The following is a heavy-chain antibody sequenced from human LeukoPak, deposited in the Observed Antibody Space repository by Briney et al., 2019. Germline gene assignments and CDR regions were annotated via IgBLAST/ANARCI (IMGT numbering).Heavy chain of an antibody. D-gene: IGHD2-2*01. CDR1: GFTFSSYW. Sequence: GGSLRLSCAASGFTFSSYWMPWVRQAPGKGLVWVSRINSDGSSTSYADSVKGRFTISRDNSKNTLYLQMNSLRAEDTAVYYCARGFSTYYYYYGMDVWGQGTTATVSS. CDR2: INSDGSST. CDR3: ARGFSTYYYYYGMDV. J-gene: IGHJ6*02. V-gene: IGHV3-74*01.